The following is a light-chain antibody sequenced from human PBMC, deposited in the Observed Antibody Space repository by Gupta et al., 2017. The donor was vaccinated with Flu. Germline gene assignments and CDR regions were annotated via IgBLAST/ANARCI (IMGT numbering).Light chain of an antibody. Sequence: QSALTQPASVSGSPGQSITISCTGTSSDVGGYNYVSWYQQHPGKAPKLMIYEVSNRPSGVSNRFSGPKSGNTASLTISGLHSEDEADYFCSSYTSTTTPGVFGTGTRVTVL. V-gene: IGLV2-14*01. CDR2: EVS. CDR1: SSDVGGYNY. CDR3: SSYTSTTTPGV. J-gene: IGLJ1*01.